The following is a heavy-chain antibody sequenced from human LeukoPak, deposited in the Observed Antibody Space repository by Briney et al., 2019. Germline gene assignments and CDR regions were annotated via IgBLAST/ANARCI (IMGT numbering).Heavy chain of an antibody. CDR3: ARLSNYGDYFGY. D-gene: IGHD4-17*01. CDR2: IYYSGST. J-gene: IGHJ4*02. Sequence: SETLSLTCTVPGGSISSYYWSWIRQPPGEGLEWIGYIYYSGSTNYNPSLKSRVTISVDTSKNQFSLKLSSVTAADTAVYYCARLSNYGDYFGYWGQGTLVTVSS. CDR1: GGSISSYY. V-gene: IGHV4-59*08.